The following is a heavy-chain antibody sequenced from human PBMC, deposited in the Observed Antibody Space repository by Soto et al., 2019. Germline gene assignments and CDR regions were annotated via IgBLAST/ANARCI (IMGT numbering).Heavy chain of an antibody. CDR2: ISASGGST. V-gene: IGHV3-23*04. D-gene: IGHD3-10*01. CDR1: GFTFSSYA. Sequence: EVQLVESGGGLVQPGGSLRLSCVASGFTFSSYAMSWVRQAPGKGLEWVSTISASGGSTYHADSVKGRFTISRDNSKNTLYLQMNSLRDEDTAAYYCAKDMRGSGNSCIYGMDVWGQGTTVTVS. CDR3: AKDMRGSGNSCIYGMDV. J-gene: IGHJ6*02.